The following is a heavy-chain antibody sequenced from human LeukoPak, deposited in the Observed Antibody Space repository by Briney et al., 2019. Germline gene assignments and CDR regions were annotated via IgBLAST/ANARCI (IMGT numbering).Heavy chain of an antibody. CDR1: GGSIINSY. CDR3: AMGSSGLWFNP. J-gene: IGHJ5*02. CDR2: IHYSGST. V-gene: IGHV4-59*01. D-gene: IGHD1-26*01. Sequence: SETLSLTCSVSGGSIINSYCSWIRQFPGKRLEWIGQIHYSGSTTYNPSLKSRLTISVDTSKNQFSLNLTSVTAADTAVYYCAMGSSGLWFNPWGQGTLVTVSS.